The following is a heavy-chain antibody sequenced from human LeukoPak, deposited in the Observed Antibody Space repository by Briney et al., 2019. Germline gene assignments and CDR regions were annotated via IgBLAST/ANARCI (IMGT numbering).Heavy chain of an antibody. CDR3: VKDRLALGARPNTEYFQH. J-gene: IGHJ1*01. V-gene: IGHV3-64D*09. CDR2: ISSNGGST. CDR1: GFTFSSCA. D-gene: IGHD1-26*01. Sequence: PGGSLRLSCSASGFTFSSCAMHWVRQAPGKGLEYVSAISSNGGSTYYADSVKGRFTISRDNSKNTLYLQMSSLRAEDTAVYYCVKDRLALGARPNTEYFQHWGQGTLVTVSS.